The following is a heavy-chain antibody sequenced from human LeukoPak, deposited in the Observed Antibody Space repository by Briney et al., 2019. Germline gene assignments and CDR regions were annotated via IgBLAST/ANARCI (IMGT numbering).Heavy chain of an antibody. CDR3: ARGYSSSWATSYYYYYYMDV. J-gene: IGHJ6*03. D-gene: IGHD6-13*01. CDR2: IFYSGTT. V-gene: IGHV4-59*01. CDR1: GGSISSYY. Sequence: SETLSLTCTVSGGSISSYYWSWIRQPPGKGLEWIGFIFYSGTTNYNPSLKSRVTISVDKSKKQFSLKLSSVNAADTAVYYCARGYSSSWATSYYYYYYMDVWGKGTTVTVSS.